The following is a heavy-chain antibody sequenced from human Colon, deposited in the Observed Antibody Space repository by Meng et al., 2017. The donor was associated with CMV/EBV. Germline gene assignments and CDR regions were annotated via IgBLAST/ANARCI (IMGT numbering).Heavy chain of an antibody. J-gene: IGHJ2*01. Sequence: GGSLRLSCVGSGFPFNNYRMNWVRLAPGKGLEWVSSISSVGTYISYVDSAKGRFTISRDNANNSLYLQINGLRAEDTAIYYCARERGGNVVATRLDFDLWGRGTLVTVSS. CDR1: GFPFNNYR. CDR3: ARERGGNVVATRLDFDL. CDR2: ISSVGTYI. V-gene: IGHV3-21*01. D-gene: IGHD2-15*01.